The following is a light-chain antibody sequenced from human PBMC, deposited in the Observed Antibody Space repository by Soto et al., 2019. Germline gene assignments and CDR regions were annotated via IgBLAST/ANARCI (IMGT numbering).Light chain of an antibody. CDR3: GTWDSSRRPGRAV. CDR2: DDN. J-gene: IGLJ3*02. CDR1: TSTIGNNY. V-gene: IGLV1-51*01. Sequence: QSVLTQPPSVSAAPGQRVTISCSGTTSTIGNNYVSWYQQFPGTAPRLLIYDDNKRPSGIPDRFSGSKSGTSATLGITGLQTGDEADYYCGTWDSSRRPGRAVFGGGTKLTVL.